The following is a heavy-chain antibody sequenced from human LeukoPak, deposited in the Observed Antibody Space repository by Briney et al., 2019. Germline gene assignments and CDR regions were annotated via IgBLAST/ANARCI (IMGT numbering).Heavy chain of an antibody. D-gene: IGHD1-26*01. V-gene: IGHV1-2*06. CDR2: INPNSGGT. Sequence: GASVKVSCKASGYTFTGYYMHWVRQAPGQGLEWMGRINPNSGGTNYAQKFQGRVTMTRDTSISTAYMELSRLRSDDTAVYYCAGIRGHGWEPFDYWGQGTLVTVSS. J-gene: IGHJ4*02. CDR1: GYTFTGYY. CDR3: AGIRGHGWEPFDY.